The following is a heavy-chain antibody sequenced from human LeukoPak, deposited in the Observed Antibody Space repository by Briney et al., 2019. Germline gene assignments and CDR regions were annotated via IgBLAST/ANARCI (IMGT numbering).Heavy chain of an antibody. D-gene: IGHD6-13*01. V-gene: IGHV1-2*02. Sequence: GASVKVSCKASGYTFTGYYIHWVRQAPGQGLEWMGWINPNSGGTNYAQKFQGRVTMTRDTSISTAYMELSRLRSDDTAVYYCARFIAAAGTGLIYWGQGTLVTVSS. CDR2: INPNSGGT. J-gene: IGHJ4*02. CDR3: ARFIAAAGTGLIY. CDR1: GYTFTGYY.